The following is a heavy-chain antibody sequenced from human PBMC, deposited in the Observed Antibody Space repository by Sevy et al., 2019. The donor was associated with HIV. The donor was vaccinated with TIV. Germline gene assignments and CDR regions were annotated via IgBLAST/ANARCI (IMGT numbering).Heavy chain of an antibody. CDR2: IIPIFGTA. V-gene: IGHV1-69*06. CDR3: ARAAAYYDFWSGYSSAHDYYMDV. CDR1: GGTFSSYA. Sequence: SVKVSCKASGGTFSSYAISWVRQAPGQGLEWMGGIIPIFGTANYAQKFQGRVTITADKSTSTAYMELGSLRSEDTAVYYCARAAAYYDFWSGYSSAHDYYMDVWGKGTTVTVSS. D-gene: IGHD3-3*01. J-gene: IGHJ6*03.